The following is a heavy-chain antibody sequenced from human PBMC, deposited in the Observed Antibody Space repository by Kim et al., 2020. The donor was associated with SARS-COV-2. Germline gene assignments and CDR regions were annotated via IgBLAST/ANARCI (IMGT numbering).Heavy chain of an antibody. Sequence: ASVKVSCKVSGNTLTKLSVHWVRQAPAKGLEWMGGFDLEDGEIRYAQTFQGRVTMTEDTSTDTAYMELSSLRSEDTAVYYCATFTNISIFGVVNGEAFDIWGRGTMVTVSS. CDR3: ATFTNISIFGVVNGEAFDI. CDR1: GNTLTKLS. V-gene: IGHV1-24*01. CDR2: FDLEDGEI. J-gene: IGHJ3*02. D-gene: IGHD3-3*01.